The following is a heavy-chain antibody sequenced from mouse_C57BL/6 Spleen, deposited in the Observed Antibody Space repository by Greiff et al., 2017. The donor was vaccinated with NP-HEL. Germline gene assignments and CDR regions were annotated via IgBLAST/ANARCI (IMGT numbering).Heavy chain of an antibody. CDR3: AKRRDDGYHAYYFDY. Sequence: QVQLQQSGPELVKPGASVKLSCKASGYTFTSYAINWVKQRPGQGLEWIGWLYPRDGSTKYNEKFKGKATLTVDTSSSTAYMELHSLTSEDSAVYFCAKRRDDGYHAYYFDYWGQGTTLTVSS. CDR2: LYPRDGST. D-gene: IGHD2-3*01. V-gene: IGHV1-85*01. J-gene: IGHJ2*01. CDR1: GYTFTSYA.